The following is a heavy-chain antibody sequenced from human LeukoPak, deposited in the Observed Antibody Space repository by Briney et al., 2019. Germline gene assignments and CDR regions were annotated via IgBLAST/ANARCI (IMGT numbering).Heavy chain of an antibody. CDR1: GFTFSSYG. CDR2: ISYDGSNK. D-gene: IGHD6-13*01. V-gene: IGHV3-30*18. Sequence: GGSLRLSCAASGFTFSSYGMHWVRQAPGEGLEWVAVISYDGSNKYYADSVKGRFTISRDNSKNTLYLQMDSLRAEDTAVYYCAKGRMSPYSSSWYYFDYWGQGTLVTVSS. J-gene: IGHJ4*02. CDR3: AKGRMSPYSSSWYYFDY.